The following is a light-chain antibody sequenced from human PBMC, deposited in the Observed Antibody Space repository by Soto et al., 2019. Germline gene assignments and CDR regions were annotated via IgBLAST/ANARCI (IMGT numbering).Light chain of an antibody. V-gene: IGLV8-61*01. CDR2: STN. CDR1: SGSVSTTYY. CDR3: MLYMGGGLVV. Sequence: QAVVTQDPSFSVSPGGKVTLTCGLTSGSVSTTYYPSWYQQTPGQAPRTLIYSTNIRSSGVPDRFSGSILGNKAALTITGAQADDESDYHCMLYMGGGLVVFGGGTKLTVL. J-gene: IGLJ2*01.